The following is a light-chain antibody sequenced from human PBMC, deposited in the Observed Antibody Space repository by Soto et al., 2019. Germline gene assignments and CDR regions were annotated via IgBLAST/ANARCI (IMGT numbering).Light chain of an antibody. CDR3: CSYAGDFYV. V-gene: IGLV2-11*01. CDR1: TSDVGGYDY. J-gene: IGLJ1*01. CDR2: DVS. Sequence: QSALTQPRSVSGSPGQSVAISCTGTTSDVGGYDYVSWHQQHPGKAPELIIFDVSKRPSGVPDRFSGSKPGNTASLTISGLQAEDEADYFCCSYAGDFYVFGSGTKVTVL.